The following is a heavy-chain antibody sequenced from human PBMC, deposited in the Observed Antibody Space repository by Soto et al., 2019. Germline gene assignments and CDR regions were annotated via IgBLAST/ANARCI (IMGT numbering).Heavy chain of an antibody. D-gene: IGHD4-4*01. Sequence: QAQLLQSGGELKKSGASVKVSCKASGYTFNTYGISWVRQAPGQGLEWMAWISIHNGNTNFAQKFQGRVTLTTDTSTSTANMELRSLRSDDTAVYYCARMTTVDNFHYYMDVWGKGTTVTVSS. CDR1: GYTFNTYG. V-gene: IGHV1-18*04. CDR2: ISIHNGNT. J-gene: IGHJ6*03. CDR3: ARMTTVDNFHYYMDV.